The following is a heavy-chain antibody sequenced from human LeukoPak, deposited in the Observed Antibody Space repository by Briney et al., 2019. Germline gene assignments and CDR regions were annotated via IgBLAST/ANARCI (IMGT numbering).Heavy chain of an antibody. CDR1: GFTFSSYE. CDR2: ISSSGSTI. Sequence: AGSLRLSCAASGFTFSSYEMNWVRQAPGKGLEWVSYISSSGSTIYYADSVKGRFTISRDNAKNSLYLQMNSLRAEDTAVYYCAELGLTMIGGVWGKGTTVTISS. CDR3: AELGLTMIGGV. J-gene: IGHJ6*04. V-gene: IGHV3-48*03. D-gene: IGHD3-10*02.